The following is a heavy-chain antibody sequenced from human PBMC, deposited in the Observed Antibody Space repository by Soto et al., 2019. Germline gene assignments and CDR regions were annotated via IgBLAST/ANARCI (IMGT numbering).Heavy chain of an antibody. D-gene: IGHD6-13*01. Sequence: EVPLVESGGVVVQPGGSLRLSCAASGFTFDDYTMHWVRQAPGKGLEWVSLISWDGGSTYYADSVKGRFTISRDNSKNSLYLQMNSLRTEDTALYYCAKDIGYGALYYYYGMDVWGQGTTVTVSS. J-gene: IGHJ6*02. CDR2: ISWDGGST. V-gene: IGHV3-43*01. CDR1: GFTFDDYT. CDR3: AKDIGYGALYYYYGMDV.